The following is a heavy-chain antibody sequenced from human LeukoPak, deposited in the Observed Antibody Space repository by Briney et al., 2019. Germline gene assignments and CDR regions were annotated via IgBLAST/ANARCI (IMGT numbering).Heavy chain of an antibody. Sequence: ASVKVSCKASGYTFTSYGISWVRQATGQGLEWMGWISAYNGNTNYAQKLQGRVTMTTDTSTSTAYMELRSLRSDDAAVYYCASNVDTAMVKPLTYWGQGTLVTVSS. CDR3: ASNVDTAMVKPLTY. D-gene: IGHD5-18*01. V-gene: IGHV1-18*01. J-gene: IGHJ4*02. CDR1: GYTFTSYG. CDR2: ISAYNGNT.